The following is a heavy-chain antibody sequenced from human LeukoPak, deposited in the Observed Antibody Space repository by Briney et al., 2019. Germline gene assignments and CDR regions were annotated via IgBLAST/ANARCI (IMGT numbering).Heavy chain of an antibody. CDR1: GFTFSSYG. J-gene: IGHJ3*02. Sequence: GGSLRLSCAASGFTFSSYGMHWVRQAPGKGLEWVAFIRYDGSNKYYADSVKGRFTISRDNSKNTLYLQMNSLRAEDTAVYYCARGARGWELRAFDIWGQGTMVTVSS. CDR2: IRYDGSNK. CDR3: ARGARGWELRAFDI. D-gene: IGHD1-26*01. V-gene: IGHV3-30*02.